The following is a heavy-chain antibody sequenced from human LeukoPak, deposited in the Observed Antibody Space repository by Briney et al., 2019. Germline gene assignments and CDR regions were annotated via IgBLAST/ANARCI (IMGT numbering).Heavy chain of an antibody. J-gene: IGHJ6*04. D-gene: IGHD2-21*01. CDR1: RFTFSSYA. V-gene: IGHV3-23*01. CDR2: VSDSGTRT. CDR3: ARPGCGGNCYYRMDV. Sequence: GGSLRLSCAASRFTFSSYAMTWVRQAPGKGLEWVSAVSDSGTRTFYADSVKGRFAISRNSLRADDTAVYYCARPGCGGNCYYRMDVWGKGTTVTVSS.